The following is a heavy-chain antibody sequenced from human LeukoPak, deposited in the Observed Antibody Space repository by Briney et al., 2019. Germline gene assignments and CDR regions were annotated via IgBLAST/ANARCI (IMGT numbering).Heavy chain of an antibody. V-gene: IGHV1-24*01. CDR1: GYTLTELS. CDR2: FDPEDGET. Sequence: ASAKVSCKVSGYTLTELSMHWVRQAPGKGLEWMGGFDPEDGETIYAQKFQGRVTMTEDTSTDTAYMELSSLRSEDTAVYYCATGPGVVPAAVDYWGQGTLVTVSS. CDR3: ATGPGVVPAAVDY. D-gene: IGHD2-2*01. J-gene: IGHJ4*02.